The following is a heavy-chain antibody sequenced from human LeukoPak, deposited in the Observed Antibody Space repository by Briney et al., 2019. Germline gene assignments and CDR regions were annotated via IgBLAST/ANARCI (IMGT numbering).Heavy chain of an antibody. J-gene: IGHJ3*02. CDR2: INHSGST. CDR1: GGSFSGYY. V-gene: IGHV4-34*01. D-gene: IGHD3-10*01. Sequence: SETLSLTCAVCGGSFSGYYWSWIRQPPGKGLEWIGEINHSGSTNYNPSLKSRVTISVDTSKNQFSLKLSSVTAADTAVYYCARVVTMVRGVKAGAFDIWGQGTMVTVSS. CDR3: ARVVTMVRGVKAGAFDI.